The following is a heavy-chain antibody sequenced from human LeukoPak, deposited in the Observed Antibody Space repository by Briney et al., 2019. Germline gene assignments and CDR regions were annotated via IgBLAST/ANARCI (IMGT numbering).Heavy chain of an antibody. D-gene: IGHD6-19*01. CDR2: ISAYNGNT. V-gene: IGHV1-18*01. CDR3: ARAPRGYSSGWYIHRFDY. J-gene: IGHJ4*02. Sequence: ASVKVSCKASGYTFTSYGISWGRQAPGQGLEWMGWISAYNGNTNYAQKLQGRVTMTTDTSTSTAYMELRSLRSDDTAVYYCARAPRGYSSGWYIHRFDYWGQGTLVTVSS. CDR1: GYTFTSYG.